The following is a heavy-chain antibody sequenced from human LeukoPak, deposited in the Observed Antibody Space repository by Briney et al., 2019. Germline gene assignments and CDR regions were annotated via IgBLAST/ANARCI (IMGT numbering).Heavy chain of an antibody. J-gene: IGHJ4*02. Sequence: GGSLRLSCAASGFTFSSYAIHWVRQAPGKGLEWVALISFDGNNKYYTDSVKGRFTISRDNSKNTLYLQMNSLRAEGTAKYYCAKRREGAFDYWGQGILVTVSS. CDR2: ISFDGNNK. D-gene: IGHD1-26*01. CDR3: AKRREGAFDY. CDR1: GFTFSSYA. V-gene: IGHV3-30*04.